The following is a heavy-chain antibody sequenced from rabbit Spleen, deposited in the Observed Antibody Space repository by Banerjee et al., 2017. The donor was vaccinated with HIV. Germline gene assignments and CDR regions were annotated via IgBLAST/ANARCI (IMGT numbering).Heavy chain of an antibody. CDR1: GFSFSSSHH. CDR2: IHADKGNT. Sequence: QSLEESGGDLVKPGASLTLTCTASGFSFSSSHHMCWVRQAPGKGLEWIACIHADKGNTDYASWAKGRFTISKTSSTTVTLQMTSLTAADTATYFCARDTSSSFSSYGMDLWGQGTLVTVS. CDR3: ARDTSSSFSSYGMDL. V-gene: IGHV1S40*01. D-gene: IGHD1-1*01. J-gene: IGHJ6*01.